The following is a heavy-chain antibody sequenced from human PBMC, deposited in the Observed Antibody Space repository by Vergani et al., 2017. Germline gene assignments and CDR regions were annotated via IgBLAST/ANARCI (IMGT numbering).Heavy chain of an antibody. V-gene: IGHV4-4*03. CDR1: GGSISSNNW. Sequence: QVQLQESGPGLVKPPGTLSLTRAVSGGSISSNNWWSWVRQPPGKGLEWIGYVFRNGNVNYNPSFNFRVAIDTSNNELSLRVTSVTAADTAVYYCARDFGGEWYFDLWGRGATVTVSS. CDR3: ARDFGGEWYFDL. CDR2: VFRNGNV. D-gene: IGHD4-23*01. J-gene: IGHJ2*01.